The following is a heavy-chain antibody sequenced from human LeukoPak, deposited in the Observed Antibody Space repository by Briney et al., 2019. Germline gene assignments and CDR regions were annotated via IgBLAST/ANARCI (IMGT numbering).Heavy chain of an antibody. CDR3: ARGQGDYYDSSASY. D-gene: IGHD3-22*01. CDR1: GYTFTGYY. V-gene: IGHV1-2*02. J-gene: IGHJ4*02. CDR2: INLNSGGT. Sequence: ASVKVSCKASGYTFTGYYMHWVRQAPGQGLEWMGWINLNSGGTNYAQKFQGRVTMTRDTSISTAYMELSRLRSDDTAVYYCARGQGDYYDSSASYWGQGTLVTVSS.